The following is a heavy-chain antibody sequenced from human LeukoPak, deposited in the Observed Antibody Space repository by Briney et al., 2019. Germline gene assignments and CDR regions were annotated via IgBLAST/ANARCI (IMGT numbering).Heavy chain of an antibody. CDR1: GDSVSSYSAG. D-gene: IGHD6-13*01. V-gene: IGHV6-1*01. CDR2: TYYTSKWYS. J-gene: IGHJ4*02. Sequence: PSQTLSLTCALSGDSVSSYSAGWNWIRQSPSRGLGWLGRTYYTSKWYSDYAVSVKSRLTINPDTSRNQVSLQLSSVTPEDTAVYFCARDRDGSSWYVFDSWGPGTLVTVSA. CDR3: ARDRDGSSWYVFDS.